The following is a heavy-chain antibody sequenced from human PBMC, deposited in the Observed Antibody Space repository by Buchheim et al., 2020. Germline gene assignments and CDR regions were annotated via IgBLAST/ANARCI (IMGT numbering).Heavy chain of an antibody. CDR1: GGTFSSYA. CDR2: INPSGGST. D-gene: IGHD2-2*01. Sequence: QVQLVQSGAEVKKPGSSVKVSCKASGGTFSSYAISWVRQAPGQGLEWMGIINPSGGSTSYAQKFQGRVTMTRDTSTSTVYMELSSLRSEDTAVYYCARDAPIVPAAISYYYYMDVWGKGTT. J-gene: IGHJ6*03. CDR3: ARDAPIVPAAISYYYYMDV. V-gene: IGHV1-46*01.